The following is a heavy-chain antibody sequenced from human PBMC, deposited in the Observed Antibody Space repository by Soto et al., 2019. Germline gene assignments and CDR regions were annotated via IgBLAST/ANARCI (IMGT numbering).Heavy chain of an antibody. Sequence: GASVKVSCKASGYTFTSYDINWVRQATGQGLEWMGWMNPNSGNTGYAQKFQGRVTMTRNTSISTAYMELSSLRSEDTAVYYCARHGDFWYYYYYVEVWGKGTTVTVSS. D-gene: IGHD3-3*01. J-gene: IGHJ6*03. CDR3: ARHGDFWYYYYYVEV. CDR1: GYTFTSYD. CDR2: MNPNSGNT. V-gene: IGHV1-8*01.